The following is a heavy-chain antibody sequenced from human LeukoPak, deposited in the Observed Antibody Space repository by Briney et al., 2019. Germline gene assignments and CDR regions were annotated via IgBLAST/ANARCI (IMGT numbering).Heavy chain of an antibody. CDR2: INAGNGST. J-gene: IGHJ4*02. CDR1: GYFFTSYA. V-gene: IGHV1-3*01. D-gene: IGHD3-22*01. Sequence: ASVKVSCKASGYFFTSYAMQWVRQAPGQRLEWMGWINAGNGSTKYSQKFQGRVTMTRDTSTSTVYMELSSLRSEDTAVYYCARDYYDSSGYLTGFDYWGQGTLVTVSS. CDR3: ARDYYDSSGYLTGFDY.